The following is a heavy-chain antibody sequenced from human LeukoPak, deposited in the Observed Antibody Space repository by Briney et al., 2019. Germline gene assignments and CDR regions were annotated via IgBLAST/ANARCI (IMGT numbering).Heavy chain of an antibody. Sequence: SEPLSLTCSVSGASINNYYWTWIRQPPGKGLEWIGYVYHTGASGYHPSLKSRVAMSLDTSKNQVSLNLRSVTAADTAVYFCTRVVNGGHFDYWGQGTLVTVSS. CDR3: TRVVNGGHFDY. CDR1: GASINNYY. CDR2: VYHTGAS. D-gene: IGHD2-8*01. J-gene: IGHJ4*02. V-gene: IGHV4-59*12.